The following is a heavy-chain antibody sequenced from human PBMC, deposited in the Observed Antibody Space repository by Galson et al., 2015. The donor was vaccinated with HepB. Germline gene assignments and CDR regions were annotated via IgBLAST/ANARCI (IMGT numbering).Heavy chain of an antibody. Sequence: SLRLSCAASGFTFSSYSMNWVRQAPGKGLEWVSSISSSSSYIYYADSVKGRFTISRDNAKNSLYLQMNSLRAEDTAVYYCARDAQDTPGYYDSSGGLLDYYGMDVWGQGTTVTVSS. V-gene: IGHV3-21*01. CDR2: ISSSSSYI. J-gene: IGHJ6*02. CDR1: GFTFSSYS. D-gene: IGHD3-22*01. CDR3: ARDAQDTPGYYDSSGGLLDYYGMDV.